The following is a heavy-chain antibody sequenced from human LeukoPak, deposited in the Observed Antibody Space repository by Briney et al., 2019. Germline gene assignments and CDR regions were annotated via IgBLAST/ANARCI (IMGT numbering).Heavy chain of an antibody. D-gene: IGHD3-3*01. CDR2: ISAYNGNT. Sequence: ASVKVSCKASGYTFTSFGISWVRPAPGQGVEWMGWISAYNGNTNYAQKPQGKFTMTTDTSTSTAYTELRSMRSDNTAVYYCAIGLRFFIHWFYPCGQGTLVTVSS. V-gene: IGHV1-18*01. CDR3: AIGLRFFIHWFYP. J-gene: IGHJ5*02. CDR1: GYTFTSFG.